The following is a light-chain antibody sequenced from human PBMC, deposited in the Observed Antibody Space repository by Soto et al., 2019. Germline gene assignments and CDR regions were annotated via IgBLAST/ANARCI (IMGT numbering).Light chain of an antibody. CDR3: QQYDSSPKT. V-gene: IGKV3-15*01. CDR1: HSVSSN. J-gene: IGKJ1*01. Sequence: DKVMTQSPATLSVSPGERVTLSCRASHSVSSNLAWYQQKPGQAPRLLIYGASTRATGIPARFSGSGSGTDFTLTISRLEPEDFAVYYCQQYDSSPKTFGQGTKVDIK. CDR2: GAS.